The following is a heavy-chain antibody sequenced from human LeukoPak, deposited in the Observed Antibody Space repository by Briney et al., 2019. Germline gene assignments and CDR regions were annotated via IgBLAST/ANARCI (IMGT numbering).Heavy chain of an antibody. CDR1: GGSISSYY. Sequence: SETLSLTCTVSGGSISSYYWSWIRQPAGKGLEWIGRIYTSGSTNYNPSLKSRVTMSVDTSKNQLSLKLSSVTAADTAVYYCARGTNYGDYVIFDPWGQGNLVTVSS. D-gene: IGHD4-17*01. CDR3: ARGTNYGDYVIFDP. V-gene: IGHV4-4*07. CDR2: IYTSGST. J-gene: IGHJ5*02.